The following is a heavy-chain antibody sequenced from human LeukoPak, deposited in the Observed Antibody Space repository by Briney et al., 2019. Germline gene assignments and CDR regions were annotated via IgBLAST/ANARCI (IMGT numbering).Heavy chain of an antibody. V-gene: IGHV1-2*02. J-gene: IGHJ4*02. CDR2: INPNSGGT. CDR3: ARFHVDTAMVRTDY. Sequence: ASVKVSCKASGYTFTGYYMHWVRQAPGQGREWVGWINPNSGGTNYAQKFQGRVPMPRDTSISTAYMELSRLRSDDTAVYYCARFHVDTAMVRTDYWGQGPLVTVSS. D-gene: IGHD5-18*01. CDR1: GYTFTGYY.